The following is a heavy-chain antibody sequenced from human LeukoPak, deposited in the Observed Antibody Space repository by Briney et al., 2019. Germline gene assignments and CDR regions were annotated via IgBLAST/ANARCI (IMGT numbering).Heavy chain of an antibody. J-gene: IGHJ4*02. D-gene: IGHD3-3*01. CDR2: ISYDGSNK. CDR3: ARFRRSLKIYGETTDY. Sequence: TGGSLRLSCAASGFTFSSYAMHWVRQAPGKGLEWVAVISYDGSNKYYADSVKGRFTISRDNSKNTLYLQMNSLRAEDTAVYYCARFRRSLKIYGETTDYWGQGTLVTVSS. CDR1: GFTFSSYA. V-gene: IGHV3-30-3*01.